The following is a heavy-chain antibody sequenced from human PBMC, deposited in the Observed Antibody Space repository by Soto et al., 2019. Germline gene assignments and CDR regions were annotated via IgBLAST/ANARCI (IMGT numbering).Heavy chain of an antibody. Sequence: PGGSLRLSCAASGFTFSSYEMNWVRQAPGKGLEWVSYISSSGSTIYYADSVKGRFTISRDNAKNSLYLQMNSLRAEDTAVYYCAREAGGSNIAAVLLDPWGQGTLVTVSS. CDR1: GFTFSSYE. CDR3: AREAGGSNIAAVLLDP. J-gene: IGHJ5*02. V-gene: IGHV3-48*03. CDR2: ISSSGSTI. D-gene: IGHD3-3*02.